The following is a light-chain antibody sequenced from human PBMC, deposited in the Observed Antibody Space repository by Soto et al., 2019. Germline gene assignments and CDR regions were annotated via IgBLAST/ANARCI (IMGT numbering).Light chain of an antibody. CDR1: SSDVGGYNY. Sequence: QSALTQPASVSGSPGQSITISCTGTSSDVGGYNYVSWYQQHAGKAPKLMIYEVSNRPSGVSNRFSDSKSGNTASLTISGLQAEDEADYYCSSYTTSGTLVFGGGTKLTVL. V-gene: IGLV2-14*01. J-gene: IGLJ2*01. CDR2: EVS. CDR3: SSYTTSGTLV.